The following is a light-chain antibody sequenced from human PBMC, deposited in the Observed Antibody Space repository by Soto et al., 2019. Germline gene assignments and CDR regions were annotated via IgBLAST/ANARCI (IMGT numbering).Light chain of an antibody. V-gene: IGLV2-14*01. J-gene: IGLJ1*01. CDR2: GVS. CDR3: SSHTLSRALQV. Sequence: QSALTQPASVSGSPGQSITISCSGTISDFVVYNYVSWYQQHPSKAPKLMLYGVSKRPSGVSNRFSGSKSGNTASLTISGLQAEDEADYYCSSHTLSRALQVFGTGTKVTVL. CDR1: ISDFVVYNY.